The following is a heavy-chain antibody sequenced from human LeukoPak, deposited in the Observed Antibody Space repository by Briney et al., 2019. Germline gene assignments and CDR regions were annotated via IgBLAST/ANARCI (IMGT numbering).Heavy chain of an antibody. CDR1: GFTNNTYA. CDR2: IYRGGST. J-gene: IGHJ4*02. Sequence: GGSLRLSCAASGFTNNTYAMSWVRQAPGKGLEWVSVIYRGGSTYSADSVKGRFTISRDNAKNSLYLQMNSLRAEDTAVYYCARHYYDSSGYYTFDYWGQGTLVTVSS. V-gene: IGHV3-66*04. D-gene: IGHD3-22*01. CDR3: ARHYYDSSGYYTFDY.